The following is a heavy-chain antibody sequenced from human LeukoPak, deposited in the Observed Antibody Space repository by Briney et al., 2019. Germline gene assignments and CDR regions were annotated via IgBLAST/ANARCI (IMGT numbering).Heavy chain of an antibody. D-gene: IGHD6-13*01. Sequence: SVKVSCKASGGTFSSYAISRGRQAPGQGLEWMGGIIPLFGTANNAQKFQGRVTITADKTTSTAYMELSSLRSEDTAVYYCARATAADAFDIWGQGTMVTVSS. V-gene: IGHV1-69*06. J-gene: IGHJ3*02. CDR2: IIPLFGTA. CDR3: ARATAADAFDI. CDR1: GGTFSSYA.